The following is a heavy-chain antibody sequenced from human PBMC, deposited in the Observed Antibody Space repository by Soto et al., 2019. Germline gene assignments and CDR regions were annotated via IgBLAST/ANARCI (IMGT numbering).Heavy chain of an antibody. CDR3: ARAARVRQQHTEHFDY. Sequence: SETLSLTCAVYGGSFSGYYWSWIRQPPGKGLEWIGEINHSGSTNYNPSLKSRVTISVDTSKNQFSLKLSSVTAADTAVYYCARAARVRQQHTEHFDYWGQGTLVTVSS. V-gene: IGHV4-34*01. D-gene: IGHD6-13*01. CDR1: GGSFSGYY. J-gene: IGHJ4*02. CDR2: INHSGST.